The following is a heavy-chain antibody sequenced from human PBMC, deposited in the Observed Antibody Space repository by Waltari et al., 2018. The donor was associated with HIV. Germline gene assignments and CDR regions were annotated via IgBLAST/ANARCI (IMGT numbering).Heavy chain of an antibody. J-gene: IGHJ6*02. Sequence: EVQLVESGGGLVQPGGSLRLSCAASGFTFSSYCMSWVRQAPGEGREGVANINQDGNGKYYVDSVKGRFTISRDNAKNSLYLQMNSLRAEDTAVYFCARRSRYNWNYPYYYGMDVWGQGTTVTVSS. D-gene: IGHD1-7*01. V-gene: IGHV3-7*01. CDR3: ARRSRYNWNYPYYYGMDV. CDR2: INQDGNGK. CDR1: GFTFSSYC.